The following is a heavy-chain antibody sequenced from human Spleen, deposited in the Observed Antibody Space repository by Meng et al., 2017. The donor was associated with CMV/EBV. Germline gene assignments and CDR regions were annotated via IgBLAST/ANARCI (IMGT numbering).Heavy chain of an antibody. CDR1: GFTFSSYA. J-gene: IGHJ4*02. CDR3: ARFGPTTFIDY. CDR2: ISTNGGTT. Sequence: GESLKISCAASGFTFSSYAMHWVRQAPGKGLEYVSSISTNGGTTYYADSVKGRFTVSRDNSKNTLYLQMGSLRAEDMAVYYCARFGPTTFIDYWGQGTLVTVSS. V-gene: IGHV3-64*02. D-gene: IGHD4-11*01.